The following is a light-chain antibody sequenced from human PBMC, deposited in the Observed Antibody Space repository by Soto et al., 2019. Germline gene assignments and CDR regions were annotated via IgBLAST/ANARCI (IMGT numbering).Light chain of an antibody. Sequence: QSVLTQPASVSGSPGRSITISCTGTSSDVGGYNYVSWYQQHPGKAPKLMIYEVSNRPSGVSNRFSGSKSGNTASLTISGLQAEDEADYYCSSYTSSSTYVFGTGTKV. CDR3: SSYTSSSTYV. CDR1: SSDVGGYNY. CDR2: EVS. V-gene: IGLV2-14*01. J-gene: IGLJ1*01.